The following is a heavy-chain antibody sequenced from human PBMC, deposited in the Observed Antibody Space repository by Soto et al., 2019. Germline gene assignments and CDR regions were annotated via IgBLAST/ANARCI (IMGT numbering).Heavy chain of an antibody. J-gene: IGHJ2*01. CDR1: GGSISHYY. D-gene: IGHD6-13*01. CDR3: ARGGSSWSGAWYFDL. CDR2: IYYSGSA. Sequence: QVQLQESGPGLVKPSETLSLTCTVSGGSISHYYWSWIRQPPGKGLEWIGYIYYSGSANYNPSLKSRVIISVDTSKNQFSLKLSSVTAEDTAVYLCARGGSSWSGAWYFDLWGRGTLVTVSS. V-gene: IGHV4-59*01.